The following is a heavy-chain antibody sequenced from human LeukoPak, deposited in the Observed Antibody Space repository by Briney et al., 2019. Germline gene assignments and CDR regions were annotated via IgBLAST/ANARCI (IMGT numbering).Heavy chain of an antibody. V-gene: IGHV3-30*01. Sequence: GGSLRLSCAASGFTFGTYASHGVRQAPRKGLEWVAVISDDGSTKYYAESVKGRFTISRDNSKNTLYLQMNSLRAEDTAVYYCARARYSSGWIYYMDVWGKGTAVSVSS. D-gene: IGHD6-19*01. CDR1: GFTFGTYA. CDR2: ISDDGSTK. CDR3: ARARYSSGWIYYMDV. J-gene: IGHJ6*03.